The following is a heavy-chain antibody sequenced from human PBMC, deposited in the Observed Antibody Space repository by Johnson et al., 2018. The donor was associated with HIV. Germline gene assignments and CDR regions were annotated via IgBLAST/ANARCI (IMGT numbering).Heavy chain of an antibody. CDR1: GFTFSSYA. V-gene: IGHV3-30-3*01. CDR3: ARETGVVGAKKDAFDI. CDR2: ISYDGSNK. J-gene: IGHJ3*02. Sequence: VQLVESGGGVVQPGRSLRLSCAASGFTFSSYAMHWVRQAPGKGLEWVAVISYDGSNKYYADSVKGRFTISRDNSKNSLFLHMDSLRAEDTAVYYCARETGVVGAKKDAFDIWGQGTMVTVSS. D-gene: IGHD1-26*01.